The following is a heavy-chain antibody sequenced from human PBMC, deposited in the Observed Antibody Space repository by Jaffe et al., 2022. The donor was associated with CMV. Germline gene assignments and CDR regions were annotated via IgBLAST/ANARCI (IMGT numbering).Heavy chain of an antibody. CDR3: ARTAYNWNDGTAYYYYYMDV. V-gene: IGHV4-59*01. D-gene: IGHD1-1*01. CDR1: GGSISSYY. J-gene: IGHJ6*03. CDR2: IYYSGST. Sequence: QVQLQESGPGLVKPSETLSLTCTVSGGSISSYYWSWIRQPPGKGLEWIGYIYYSGSTNYNPSLKSRVTISVDTSKNQFSLKLSSVTAADTAVYYCARTAYNWNDGTAYYYYYMDVWGKGTTVTVSS.